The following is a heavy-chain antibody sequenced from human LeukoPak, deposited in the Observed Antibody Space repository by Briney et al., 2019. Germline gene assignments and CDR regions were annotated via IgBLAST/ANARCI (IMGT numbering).Heavy chain of an antibody. V-gene: IGHV4-34*01. CDR3: ARSTWNFDY. Sequence: SETLSLTCAVYGGSFSGYYWSWIRQPPGKGLEWIGEINHSGSTNYNPSLKSQVTISVDTSKNQFSLKLSSVTAADTAVYYCARSTWNFDYWGQGTLVTVSS. D-gene: IGHD2-2*01. CDR2: INHSGST. J-gene: IGHJ4*02. CDR1: GGSFSGYY.